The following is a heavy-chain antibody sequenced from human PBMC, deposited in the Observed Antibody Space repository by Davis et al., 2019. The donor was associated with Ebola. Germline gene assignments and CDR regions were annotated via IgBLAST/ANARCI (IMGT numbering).Heavy chain of an antibody. V-gene: IGHV6-1*01. CDR3: ARGWLRGGMDV. J-gene: IGHJ6*02. CDR1: GDSVSSAG. CDR2: TYYKSKWYN. D-gene: IGHD5-18*01. Sequence: PSETLSLTCAIFGDSVSSAGWNWIRQSPSRGLEWLGRTYYKSKWYNDYAVSVKSRITINPDTSKNQFSLQLNSVTPEDTALYYCARGWLRGGMDVWGEGTTVTV.